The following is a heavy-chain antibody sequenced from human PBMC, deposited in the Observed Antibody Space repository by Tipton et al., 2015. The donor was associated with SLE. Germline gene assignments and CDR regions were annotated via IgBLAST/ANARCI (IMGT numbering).Heavy chain of an antibody. Sequence: GLVKPSETLSLTCTVSGGSISSHYWSWIRQSPGKGLEWIGSIFYSGTTYYSPSLKSRVTISIDTSNNQFSLELNSVTAADTAVYYCARARSLITGTTGGTFDYWGPGTLVTVSS. CDR1: GGSISSHY. J-gene: IGHJ4*02. CDR3: ARARSLITGTTGGTFDY. V-gene: IGHV4-59*11. D-gene: IGHD1-20*01. CDR2: IFYSGTT.